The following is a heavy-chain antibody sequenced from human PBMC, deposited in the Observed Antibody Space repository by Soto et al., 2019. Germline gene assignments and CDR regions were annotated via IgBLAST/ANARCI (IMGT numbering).Heavy chain of an antibody. J-gene: IGHJ3*02. CDR2: INPNSGGT. V-gene: IGHV1-2*04. CDR1: GYTFTGYY. Sequence: GASVKVSCKASGYTFTGYYMHWVRQAPGQGLEWMGWINPNSGGTNYAQKLQGWVTMTRDTSISTAYMELSRLRSDDTAVYYCARTVAGEIAFDIWGQGTMVTVSS. D-gene: IGHD6-19*01. CDR3: ARTVAGEIAFDI.